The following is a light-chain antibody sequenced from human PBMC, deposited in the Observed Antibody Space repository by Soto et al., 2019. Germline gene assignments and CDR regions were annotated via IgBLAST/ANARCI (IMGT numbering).Light chain of an antibody. CDR1: QSISSY. CDR2: AAS. J-gene: IGKJ1*01. CDR3: QQSCSTPRT. Sequence: DIQMTQSPSSLSASVGDRVTITCRASQSISSYLNWYQQKPGKAPNLLIYAASSLQSGVPSRFSGSGSGTDFTLTISSLQPEDFATYYCQQSCSTPRTFGQGTKVEI. V-gene: IGKV1-39*01.